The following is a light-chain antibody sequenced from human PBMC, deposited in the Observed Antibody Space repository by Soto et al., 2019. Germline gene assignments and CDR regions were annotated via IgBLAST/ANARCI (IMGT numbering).Light chain of an antibody. CDR2: DAS. CDR3: QQRSNWPRWT. CDR1: QSVSSY. J-gene: IGKJ1*01. Sequence: EIVLTPSPATLSLSPGERATLSCRASQSVSSYLAWYQQRPGQAPRLLIYDASNRATGIPARFSGSGSGTDFTLTISSLEPEDFAVYYCQQRSNWPRWTFGQGTKVDIK. V-gene: IGKV3-11*01.